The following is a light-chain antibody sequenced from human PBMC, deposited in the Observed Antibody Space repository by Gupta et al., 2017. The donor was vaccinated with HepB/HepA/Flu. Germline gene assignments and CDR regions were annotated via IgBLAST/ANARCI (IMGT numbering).Light chain of an antibody. J-gene: IGKJ4*01. V-gene: IGKV3-20*01. CDR1: QSVSSSY. Sequence: EIVLTQSPGTLSLSPGERATLSCRASQSVSSSYLAWYQQKTGQAPRLLIDGASSRATGIPDRFSGSGSGTDFTLTISRLEPEEFAVYYCQQYGSSPLTFGGGTKVEIK. CDR2: GAS. CDR3: QQYGSSPLT.